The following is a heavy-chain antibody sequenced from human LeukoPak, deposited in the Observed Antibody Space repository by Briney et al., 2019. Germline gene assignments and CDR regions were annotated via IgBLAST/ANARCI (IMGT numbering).Heavy chain of an antibody. CDR3: ARGYKRTSMVRGVSYYYFHYMDV. Sequence: GASVKVSCKASGGTFSSYAISWVRQAPGQGLEWMGGIIPMFGTANYAQTFQGRVTITTDESTSTAYMELSSLRSEDTAVYYCARGYKRTSMVRGVSYYYFHYMDVWGIGTTVTVSS. V-gene: IGHV1-69*05. CDR2: IIPMFGTA. J-gene: IGHJ6*03. D-gene: IGHD3-10*01. CDR1: GGTFSSYA.